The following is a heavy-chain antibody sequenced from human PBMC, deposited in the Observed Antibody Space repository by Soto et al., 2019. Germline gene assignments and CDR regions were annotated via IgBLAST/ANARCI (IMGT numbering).Heavy chain of an antibody. CDR1: GVTFSSYA. Sequence: ASVKVSCKASGVTFSSYAISWVRQAPGQGLEWMGGIIPIFGTANYAQKFQGRVTITADESTSTAYMELSSLRSEDTAVYYCARGTPKYYDFWSGYPENYYYYGMDVWGQGTTVTVSS. J-gene: IGHJ6*02. CDR2: IIPIFGTA. V-gene: IGHV1-69*13. D-gene: IGHD3-3*01. CDR3: ARGTPKYYDFWSGYPENYYYYGMDV.